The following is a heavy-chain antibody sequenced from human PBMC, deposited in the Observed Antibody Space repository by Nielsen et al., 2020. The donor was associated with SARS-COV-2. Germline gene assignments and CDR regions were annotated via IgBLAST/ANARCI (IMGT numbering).Heavy chain of an antibody. D-gene: IGHD6-13*01. CDR2: IKQDGSEK. V-gene: IGHV3-7*03. Sequence: VRQAPGKGLEWVANIKQDGSEKYYVDSVKGRFTISRDNAKNSLYLQMNSLRAEDTAVYYCARDQSIAAAGTVYYYYGMDVWGQGTTVTVSS. CDR3: ARDQSIAAAGTVYYYYGMDV. J-gene: IGHJ6*02.